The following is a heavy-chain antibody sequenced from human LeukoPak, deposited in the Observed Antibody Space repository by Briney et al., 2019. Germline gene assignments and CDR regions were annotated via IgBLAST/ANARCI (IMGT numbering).Heavy chain of an antibody. CDR2: IKQDGSEK. CDR3: ARGGYYDSSGRNFDY. J-gene: IGHJ4*02. D-gene: IGHD3-22*01. CDR1: GFTFSNYW. Sequence: GGSLRLSCGASGFTFSNYWMSWVRQAPGKGLEWVAKIKQDGSEKYYVDSVKGRFAISRDNAKNSLYLQMNSLRAEDTAVYYCARGGYYDSSGRNFDYWGQGALVTVSS. V-gene: IGHV3-7*05.